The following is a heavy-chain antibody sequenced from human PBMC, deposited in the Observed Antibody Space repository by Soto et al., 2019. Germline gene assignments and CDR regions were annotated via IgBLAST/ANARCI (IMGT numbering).Heavy chain of an antibody. CDR1: GYTFTGYY. CDR2: INPSGGST. V-gene: IGHV1-46*01. CDR3: ARERDSITMVRGVIIGYYGMDV. Sequence: ASVKVSCKASGYTFTGYYMHWVRQAPGQGLEWMGIINPSGGSTSYAQKFQGRVTMTRDTSTSTVYMELSSLRSEDTAVYYCARERDSITMVRGVIIGYYGMDVWGQGTTVTVSS. D-gene: IGHD3-10*01. J-gene: IGHJ6*02.